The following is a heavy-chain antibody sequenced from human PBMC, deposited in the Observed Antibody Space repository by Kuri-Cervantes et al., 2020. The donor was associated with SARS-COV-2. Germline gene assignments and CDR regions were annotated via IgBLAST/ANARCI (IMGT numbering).Heavy chain of an antibody. J-gene: IGHJ4*02. V-gene: IGHV4-38-2*02. CDR2: IYHSGST. CDR3: AREIGSYYGY. Sequence: SETLSLTCAVSGYSISSGYYWGWIRQPPGKGLEWIGSIYHSGSTYYNPSLKSRVTISVDTSKNQFSLKLSSVTAADTAVYYCAREIGSYYGYWGQGTLVTVSS. D-gene: IGHD1-26*01. CDR1: GYSISSGYY.